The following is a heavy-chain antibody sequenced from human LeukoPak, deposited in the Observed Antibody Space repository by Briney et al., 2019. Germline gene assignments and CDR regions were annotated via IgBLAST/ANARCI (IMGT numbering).Heavy chain of an antibody. Sequence: PSETLSLTCTVSGGSISSGDYYWSWIRQPPGKGLEWIGYIYYSGSTYYNLSLKSRVTISVDTSKNQFSLKLSSVTAADTAVYYCARGSVDSREDSFDYWGQGTLVTVSS. CDR2: IYYSGST. D-gene: IGHD3-22*01. CDR1: GGSISSGDYY. J-gene: IGHJ4*02. CDR3: ARGSVDSREDSFDY. V-gene: IGHV4-30-4*01.